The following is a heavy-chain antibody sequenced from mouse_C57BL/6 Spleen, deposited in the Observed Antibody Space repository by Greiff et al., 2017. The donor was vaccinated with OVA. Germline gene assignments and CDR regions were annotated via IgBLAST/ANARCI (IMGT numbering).Heavy chain of an antibody. V-gene: IGHV1-55*01. CDR2: IYPGSGST. J-gene: IGHJ4*01. CDR3: ARDYGSSFYYAMDD. D-gene: IGHD1-1*01. Sequence: VQLQQPGAELVKPGASVKMSCKASGYTFTSYWITWVKQRPGQGLEWIGDIYPGSGSTNYNEKFKSKATLTVDTSSSTAYMQLSSLTSEDSAVYSCARDYGSSFYYAMDDWGQGTSVTVSS. CDR1: GYTFTSYW.